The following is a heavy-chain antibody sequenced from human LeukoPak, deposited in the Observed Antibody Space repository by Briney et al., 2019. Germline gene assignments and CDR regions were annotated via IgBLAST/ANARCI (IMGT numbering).Heavy chain of an antibody. J-gene: IGHJ6*02. CDR1: GFTFSSYE. V-gene: IGHV3-48*03. D-gene: IGHD2-2*01. CDR3: ARDRCSSTSCPKYYYYYYGMDV. Sequence: GGSLRLSCAASGFTFSSYEVNWVRQAPGKGLEWVSYISSSGSTIYYADSVKGRFTISRDNAKNSLYLQMNSLRAEDTAVYYCARDRCSSTSCPKYYYYYYGMDVWGQGTTVTVSS. CDR2: ISSSGSTI.